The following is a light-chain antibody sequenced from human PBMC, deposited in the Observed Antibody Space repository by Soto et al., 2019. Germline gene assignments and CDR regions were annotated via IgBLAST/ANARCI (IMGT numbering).Light chain of an antibody. J-gene: IGKJ2*01. CDR3: QQRSNWPPA. CDR1: QSLTSTY. V-gene: IGKV3D-20*02. Sequence: EIVLTQSPGTLPLSPGETATLSCTATQSLTSTYLAWYQQKPGQAPRLLVYGASRRATGISDRFSGDGSGADFTLTISRLEPEDFAVYYCQQRSNWPPAFGQGTKLEIK. CDR2: GAS.